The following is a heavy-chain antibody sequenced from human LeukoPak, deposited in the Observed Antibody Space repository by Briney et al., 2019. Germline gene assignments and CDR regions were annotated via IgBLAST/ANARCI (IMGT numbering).Heavy chain of an antibody. J-gene: IGHJ4*02. Sequence: GGSLRLSCAVSGFTFTDTYMTWIRQAPGKGLESLSYISPSGTDISYADSVKGRFTISRDNAKNSLYLQMNSLRAEDTAVYYCATLYTWVKYFDYWGQGTLVTVSS. CDR2: ISPSGTDI. CDR3: ATLYTWVKYFDY. D-gene: IGHD3-16*02. CDR1: GFTFTDTY. V-gene: IGHV3-11*04.